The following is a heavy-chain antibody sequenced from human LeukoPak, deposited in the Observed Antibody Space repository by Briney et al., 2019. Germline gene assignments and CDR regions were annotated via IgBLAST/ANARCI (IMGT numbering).Heavy chain of an antibody. D-gene: IGHD3-10*01. Sequence: GGSLRLSCAASGFTFSSSGMSWVRQAPGKGLEWVSGISGGGGNTYYADSVKGRFTISRDTSKNALYLQMNSLRAEDTAVYYCARDRDPLVRCDYWGQGTLVTVSS. CDR2: ISGGGGNT. CDR1: GFTFSSSG. J-gene: IGHJ4*02. CDR3: ARDRDPLVRCDY. V-gene: IGHV3-23*01.